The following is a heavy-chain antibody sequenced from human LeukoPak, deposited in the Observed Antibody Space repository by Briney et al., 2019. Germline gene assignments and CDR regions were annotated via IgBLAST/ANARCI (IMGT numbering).Heavy chain of an antibody. D-gene: IGHD6-19*01. V-gene: IGHV4-59*08. CDR1: GGSISSYY. CDR2: IYYSGST. Sequence: SETLSLTCTVSGGSISSYYWSWIRQPPGKGLEWIGYIYYSGSTSYNPSLKSRVTISVDTSKNQFSLKLNSVTAADTAVYYCAKTVAGYWYFDLWGRGTLVTVSS. CDR3: AKTVAGYWYFDL. J-gene: IGHJ2*01.